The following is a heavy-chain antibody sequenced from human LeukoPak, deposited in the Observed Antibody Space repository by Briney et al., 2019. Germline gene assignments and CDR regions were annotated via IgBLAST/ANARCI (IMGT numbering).Heavy chain of an antibody. D-gene: IGHD3-3*01. CDR2: ISAYNGNT. J-gene: IGHJ4*02. V-gene: IGHV1-18*01. CDR1: GYTFTSYG. Sequence: ASVKVSCKASGYTFTSYGISWVRQAPGQGLEWMGWISAYNGNTNYAQKLQGRVTMTTDTSTSTAYMELRSLRSDDTAVYYCARDGYDFWSGYHFDYWGQGTLVTVSS. CDR3: ARDGYDFWSGYHFDY.